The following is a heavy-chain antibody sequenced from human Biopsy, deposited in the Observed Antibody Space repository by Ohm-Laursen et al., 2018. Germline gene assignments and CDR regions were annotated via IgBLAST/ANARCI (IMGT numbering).Heavy chain of an antibody. Sequence: SVKVSCKASGYTFTGQYLHWVRQVPGQGLEWMGWINPHSGTTKFAQDFQGRVTMTRDTSITTAYMEMRRLRSDDTAVYYCAKGQDLRGGAEYFQHWGQGALVTVSS. CDR1: GYTFTGQY. J-gene: IGHJ1*01. V-gene: IGHV1-2*02. CDR2: INPHSGTT. CDR3: AKGQDLRGGAEYFQH. D-gene: IGHD2-15*01.